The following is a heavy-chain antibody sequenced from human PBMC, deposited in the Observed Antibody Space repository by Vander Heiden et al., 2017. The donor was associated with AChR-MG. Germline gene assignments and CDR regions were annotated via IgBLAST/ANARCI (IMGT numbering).Heavy chain of an antibody. Sequence: QVQLQQLGAGLFKPSVTLSPTCALQSGSVRGYFWTWIRQAPEKGLEWIGEINDRGKTNYNSSLKGRVSISVDTSKNQVSLKLTSVSAADTAVYYCARWRSGSGSFFDTAYYFYAMDVWGQGTTVTVS. J-gene: IGHJ6*02. CDR2: INDRGKT. CDR1: SGSVRGYF. CDR3: ARWRSGSGSFFDTAYYFYAMDV. V-gene: IGHV4-34*01. D-gene: IGHD3-10*01.